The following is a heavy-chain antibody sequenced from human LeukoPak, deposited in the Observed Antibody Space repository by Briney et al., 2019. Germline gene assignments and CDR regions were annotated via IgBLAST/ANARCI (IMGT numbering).Heavy chain of an antibody. CDR2: IYHSGNT. J-gene: IGHJ2*01. Sequence: SETLSLTCAVSGGSISSSNWWSWVRQPPGEGLELIGEIYHSGNTKYNPSLKRRVTISMDKSKNQFSLKLSSVTAADTAVYYGARQDYYDTGTCYFDLWGRGTLVTVSS. V-gene: IGHV4-4*02. D-gene: IGHD3-22*01. CDR1: GGSISSSNW. CDR3: ARQDYYDTGTCYFDL.